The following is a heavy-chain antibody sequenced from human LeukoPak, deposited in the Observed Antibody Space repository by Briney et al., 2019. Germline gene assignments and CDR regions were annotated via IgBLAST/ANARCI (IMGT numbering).Heavy chain of an antibody. J-gene: IGHJ3*02. CDR3: ARDLSRITMIVVVSGDAFDI. Sequence: GGSLRLSCAASGFTFSDYYMSWMRQARGEGLEGVSYISSSGSTIYYADSVKGRFTISRDNAKNSLYLQMNSLRAEDTAVYYCARDLSRITMIVVVSGDAFDIWGQGTMVTVSS. CDR2: ISSSGSTI. CDR1: GFTFSDYY. D-gene: IGHD3-22*01. V-gene: IGHV3-11*01.